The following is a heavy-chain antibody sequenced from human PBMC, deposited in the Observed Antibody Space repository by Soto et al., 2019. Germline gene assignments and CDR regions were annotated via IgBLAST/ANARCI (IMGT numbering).Heavy chain of an antibody. J-gene: IGHJ4*02. CDR2: ISSSSSYI. CDR3: ALSLLWFGEFAY. D-gene: IGHD3-10*01. CDR1: GLTFSSYR. V-gene: IGHV3-21*01. Sequence: GSLRLSCAASGLTFSSYRMNWVRQAPGKGLEWVSSISSSSSYIYYADSVKDRFTISRDNAKNSLYLQMNSLRAEDTAVYYCALSLLWFGEFAYWGQGTLVTVSS.